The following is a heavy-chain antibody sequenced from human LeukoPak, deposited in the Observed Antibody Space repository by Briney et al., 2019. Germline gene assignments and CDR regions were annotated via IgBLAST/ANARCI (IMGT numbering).Heavy chain of an antibody. Sequence: ASVKVSCKASGYTFTSYGISWARQAPGQGLEWMGGIIPIFGTANYAQKFQGRVTITADESTSTAYMELSSLRSEDTAVYYCARDRDPYDFWSGYYGYWGQGTLVTVSS. J-gene: IGHJ4*02. V-gene: IGHV1-69*13. CDR2: IIPIFGTA. D-gene: IGHD3-3*01. CDR1: GYTFTSYG. CDR3: ARDRDPYDFWSGYYGY.